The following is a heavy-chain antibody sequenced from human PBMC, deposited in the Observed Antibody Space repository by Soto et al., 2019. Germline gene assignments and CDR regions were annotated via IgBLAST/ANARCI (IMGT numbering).Heavy chain of an antibody. CDR2: IIPILDVA. Sequence: QLVQSGAEVKKPGSSVKVSCKASGGDFLSYTISWVRQAPGQGPEWMGTIIPILDVAKNAKKFQGRVAITADKATSTVYMELRRLRSDDTAVYYCAQMWFGELWHGMDVWGQGTTITVSS. CDR3: AQMWFGELWHGMDV. J-gene: IGHJ6*02. D-gene: IGHD3-10*01. CDR1: GGDFLSYT. V-gene: IGHV1-69*02.